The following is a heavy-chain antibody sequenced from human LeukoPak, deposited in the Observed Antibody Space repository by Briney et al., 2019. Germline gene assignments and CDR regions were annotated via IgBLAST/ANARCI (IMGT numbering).Heavy chain of an antibody. J-gene: IGHJ4*02. D-gene: IGHD3/OR15-3a*01. CDR3: ARRTGLTRTFDY. CDR1: GDSISNDGYY. CDR2: IYYSGST. V-gene: IGHV4-31*03. Sequence: SETLSLTCTVSGDSISNDGYYWSWIRQHPGKGLEWIGYIYYSGSTYYNPSLKSRVTISVDTSKNQFSLKLSSVTAADTAVYYCARRTGLTRTFDYWGQGTLVTVSS.